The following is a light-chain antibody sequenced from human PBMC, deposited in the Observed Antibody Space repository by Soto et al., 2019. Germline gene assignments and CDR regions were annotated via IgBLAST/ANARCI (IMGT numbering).Light chain of an antibody. CDR2: DNN. CDR3: GTWDSSLSAGV. CDR1: SSNIGNKY. Sequence: QSVLTQPPSVSAAPGQKVTISCSGSSSNIGNKYVSWYQQLPGTAPKLLIYDNNKRPSGIPDRFSGSKSGTSATLGITGLQTGDEADYYCGTWDSSLSAGVFGGGTKLT. V-gene: IGLV1-51*01. J-gene: IGLJ2*01.